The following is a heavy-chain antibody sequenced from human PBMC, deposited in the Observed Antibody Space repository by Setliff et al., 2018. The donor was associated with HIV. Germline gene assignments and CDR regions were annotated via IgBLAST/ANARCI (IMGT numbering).Heavy chain of an antibody. D-gene: IGHD6-13*01. J-gene: IGHJ4*02. CDR1: GASISSQY. CDR2: VYSSGNT. V-gene: IGHV4-4*07. Sequence: PSETLSLTCIVSGASISSQYWSWIRQPAGKGLEWIGRVYSSGNTNYNPSFKSRVTISVDTSKNQFSLKLSSVTAADTAVYYCARSNSWYGDYWGQGTLVTVSS. CDR3: ARSNSWYGDY.